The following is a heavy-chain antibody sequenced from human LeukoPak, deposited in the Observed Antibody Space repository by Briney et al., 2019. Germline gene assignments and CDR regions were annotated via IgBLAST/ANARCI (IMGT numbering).Heavy chain of an antibody. Sequence: PSHTLSLTCTVSGGSISSGGYYWSWIRQHPGKGLEWIGYIYYSGSTYYNPSLKSRLTISVDTSKYQFSLKLSSVTAADTAVYYCARGDYGDYVFDYWGQGTLVTVSS. V-gene: IGHV4-31*03. J-gene: IGHJ4*02. D-gene: IGHD4-17*01. CDR1: GGSISSGGYY. CDR3: ARGDYGDYVFDY. CDR2: IYYSGST.